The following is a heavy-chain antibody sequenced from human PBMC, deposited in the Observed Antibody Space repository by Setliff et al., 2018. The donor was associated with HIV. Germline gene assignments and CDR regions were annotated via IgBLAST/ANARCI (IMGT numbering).Heavy chain of an antibody. J-gene: IGHJ4*02. CDR1: GFSFRDYG. CDR2: IWYDGSQK. CDR3: VKDATMESGGPVY. V-gene: IGHV3-30*02. D-gene: IGHD5-12*01. Sequence: GGSLRLSCAASGFSFRDYGMSWVRQAPGKELAWVAFIWYDGSQKYYADSVRGRFSISRDNTRDTLYLLMNSLRAEDTAVYYCVKDATMESGGPVYWGQGNRGTVSS.